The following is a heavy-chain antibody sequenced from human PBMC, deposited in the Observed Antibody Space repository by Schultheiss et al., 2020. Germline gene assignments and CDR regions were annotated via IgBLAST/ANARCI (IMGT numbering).Heavy chain of an antibody. V-gene: IGHV3-30-3*01. Sequence: GGSLRISCAASGFTFSSYAMHWVRQAPGKGLEWVTVISSDGSNKDCADSVKGRFTISRDNSKNTLYLQMNSLRVEDTAVYYCAREGARTSRRYNWFDPWGQGTLVTVSS. CDR1: GFTFSSYA. CDR2: ISSDGSNK. D-gene: IGHD3-16*01. CDR3: AREGARTSRRYNWFDP. J-gene: IGHJ5*02.